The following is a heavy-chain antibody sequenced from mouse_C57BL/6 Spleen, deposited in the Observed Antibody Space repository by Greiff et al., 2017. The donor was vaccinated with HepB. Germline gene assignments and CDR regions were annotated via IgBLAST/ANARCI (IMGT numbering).Heavy chain of an antibody. J-gene: IGHJ2*01. CDR1: GYSFTGYY. CDR3: ARNNSFDY. CDR2: INPSTGGT. Sequence: VQLQQSGPELVKPGASVKISCKASGYSFTGYYMNWVKQSPEKSLEWIGEINPSTGGTTYNQKFKAKATLTVDKSSSTAYMQLKSLTSEDSAVYYCARNNSFDYWGQGTTLTVSS. V-gene: IGHV1-42*01.